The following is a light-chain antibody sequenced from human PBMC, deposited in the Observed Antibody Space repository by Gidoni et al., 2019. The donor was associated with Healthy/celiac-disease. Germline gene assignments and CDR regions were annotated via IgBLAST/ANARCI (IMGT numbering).Light chain of an antibody. CDR1: QSVSSY. V-gene: IGKV3-11*01. CDR3: QQRSNWPMCS. J-gene: IGKJ2*04. Sequence: DIVLTQSPATLSLSPGERATLSCRASQSVSSYLAWYQQKPGQAPRLLIYDASNRATGIPARFSGSGSGTDFTLTISSLEPEDFAVYYCQQRSNWPMCSFXQXTKLEIK. CDR2: DAS.